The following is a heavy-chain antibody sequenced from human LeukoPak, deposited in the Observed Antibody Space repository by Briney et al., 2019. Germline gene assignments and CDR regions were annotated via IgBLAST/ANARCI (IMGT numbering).Heavy chain of an antibody. Sequence: VGSLRLSCAASRFTFSNAWMSWVRQAPGKGLEWVGRIKSKTSGGTTDYAAPVKGRFAISREDSKNTLYLQMNSLKTEDAAVYYCATEGYTYGYHSFDIWGQGTMVTVSS. J-gene: IGHJ3*02. V-gene: IGHV3-15*01. CDR2: IKSKTSGGTT. CDR3: ATEGYTYGYHSFDI. CDR1: RFTFSNAW. D-gene: IGHD5-18*01.